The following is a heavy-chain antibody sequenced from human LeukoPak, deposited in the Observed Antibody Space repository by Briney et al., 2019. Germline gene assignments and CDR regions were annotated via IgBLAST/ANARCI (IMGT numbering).Heavy chain of an antibody. CDR3: AKTANIYSGSYGDYFDY. CDR1: GFTFSSYA. Sequence: GGSLRLSCAASGFTFSSYAMSWVRQAPGKGLEWDSAISGSGGSTYYADSVKGRFTISRDNSKNTLYLQMNSLRGEDTAVYYCAKTANIYSGSYGDYFDYWGQGTLVTVSS. D-gene: IGHD1-26*01. V-gene: IGHV3-23*01. J-gene: IGHJ4*02. CDR2: ISGSGGST.